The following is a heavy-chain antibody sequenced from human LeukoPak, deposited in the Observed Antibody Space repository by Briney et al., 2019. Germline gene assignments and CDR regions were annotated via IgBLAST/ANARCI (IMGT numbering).Heavy chain of an antibody. J-gene: IGHJ3*02. CDR3: ASPSGTTRGAFDI. D-gene: IGHD4-11*01. CDR1: GGSISSGDYY. V-gene: IGHV4-30-4*08. CDR2: IYYSGST. Sequence: SETLSLTCTVSGGSISSGDYYWSWIRQPPGKGLEWIGYIYYSGSTYYNPSLKSRVTISVDTSKNQFSLKLSSVTAADTAVYYCASPSGTTRGAFDIWGQGTMVTVSS.